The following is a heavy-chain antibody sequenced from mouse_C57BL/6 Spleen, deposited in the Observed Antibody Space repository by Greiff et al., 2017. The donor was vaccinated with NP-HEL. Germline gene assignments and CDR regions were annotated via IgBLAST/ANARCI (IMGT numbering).Heavy chain of an antibody. Sequence: EVQLQQSGAELVRPGASVKLSCTASGFNIKDDYMHWVKQRPEQGLEWIGWIDPENGDTEYASKFQGKATITADTSSNTAYLQLSSLTSEDTAVYYCTTGGNSDYWGQGTTLTVSS. CDR3: TTGGNSDY. D-gene: IGHD2-1*01. CDR2: IDPENGDT. J-gene: IGHJ2*01. CDR1: GFNIKDDY. V-gene: IGHV14-4*01.